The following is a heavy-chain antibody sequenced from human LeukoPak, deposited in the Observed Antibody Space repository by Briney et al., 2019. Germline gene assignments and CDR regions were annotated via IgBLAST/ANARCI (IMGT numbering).Heavy chain of an antibody. V-gene: IGHV4-39*07. CDR1: GGSISSSSYY. J-gene: IGHJ5*02. CDR2: IYYSAST. CDR3: ARDGYTGYSSSWSLTNWFDP. Sequence: PSETLSLTCTVSGGSISSSSYYWGWIRQPPGKGLEWIGSIYYSASTYYNPSLKSRVTISVDTSKNQFSLKLSSVTAADTAVYYCARDGYTGYSSSWSLTNWFDPWGQGTLVTVSS. D-gene: IGHD6-13*01.